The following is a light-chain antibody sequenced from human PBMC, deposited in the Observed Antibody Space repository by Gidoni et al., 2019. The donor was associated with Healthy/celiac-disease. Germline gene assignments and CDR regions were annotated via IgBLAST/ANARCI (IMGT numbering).Light chain of an antibody. V-gene: IGKV3-11*01. Sequence: ELVLTQSPATLSLSPGERATLACRASQSVSSYLAWYKQKPGQAPRLLIYDASNRATGIPARFSGRGSGTDFTLTISSLEPEDFAVYYCQQRSNWYSFGQGTKLEIK. CDR3: QQRSNWYS. CDR1: QSVSSY. J-gene: IGKJ2*03. CDR2: DAS.